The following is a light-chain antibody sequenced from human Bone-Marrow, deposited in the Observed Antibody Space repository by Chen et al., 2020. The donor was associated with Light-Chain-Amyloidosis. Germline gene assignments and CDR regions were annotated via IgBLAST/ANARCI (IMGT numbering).Light chain of an antibody. Sequence: QSALTQPASVSGSPGQSITISCTGTSSDVGGDNHVSWYPQHPDNAPKLMIYEVTNRPSWVPDRFSGNKSDNTASLTISGLQTEDEADYFCSSYTITNTLVFGSGTRVTVL. CDR2: EVT. V-gene: IGLV2-14*01. CDR1: SSDVGGDNH. CDR3: SSYTITNTLV. J-gene: IGLJ1*01.